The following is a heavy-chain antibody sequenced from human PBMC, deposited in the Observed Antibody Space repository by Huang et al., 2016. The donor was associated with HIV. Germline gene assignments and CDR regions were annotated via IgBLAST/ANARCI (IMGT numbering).Heavy chain of an antibody. J-gene: IGHJ4*02. D-gene: IGHD6-19*01. V-gene: IGHV4-39*01. CDR2: INYSGGT. CDR1: GGSISTSGYY. Sequence: QLQLQESGPGLVKPSETLSLTCTVSGGSISTSGYYWGWIRQPPGKGLGWIGSINYSGGTSYNPSLKVRVTISVDTSKSQFSLKLSSVTAADTAVYYCARQDTSGWYADPYYFDYWGQGTLVTVSS. CDR3: ARQDTSGWYADPYYFDY.